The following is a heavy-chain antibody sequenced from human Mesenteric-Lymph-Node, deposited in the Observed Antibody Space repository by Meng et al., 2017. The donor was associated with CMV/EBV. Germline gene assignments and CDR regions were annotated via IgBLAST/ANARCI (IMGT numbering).Heavy chain of an antibody. CDR3: AFSSSDMVGLRFDP. CDR2: LNNDGRIR. Sequence: VSGVTLNTYWIHWVRQAPGRGLVWVSRLNNDGRIRNYADFVKGRFTVSRDNAKNTVYMQMNGLRVEDTGVYYCAFSSSDMVGLRFDPWGQGTLVTVSS. J-gene: IGHJ5*02. D-gene: IGHD5-12*01. CDR1: GVTLNTYW. V-gene: IGHV3-74*01.